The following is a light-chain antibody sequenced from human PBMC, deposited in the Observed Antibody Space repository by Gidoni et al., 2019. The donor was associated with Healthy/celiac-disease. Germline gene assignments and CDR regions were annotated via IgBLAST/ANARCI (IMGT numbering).Light chain of an antibody. V-gene: IGKV1-13*02. CDR2: DAS. Sequence: AIQLTQSPSSLSASVGDRVTITCRASQGISSAFAWYQQKPGKAPKLLIYDASSLESGVPSRFSGSGSGTDFTLTISSLQPEDFATYYCQQFNSYPPFTFGPGTKVDIK. CDR1: QGISSA. CDR3: QQFNSYPPFT. J-gene: IGKJ3*01.